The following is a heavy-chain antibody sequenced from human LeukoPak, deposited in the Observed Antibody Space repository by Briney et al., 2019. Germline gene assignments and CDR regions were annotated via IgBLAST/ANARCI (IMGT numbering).Heavy chain of an antibody. CDR1: GFTVSSDY. D-gene: IGHD6-25*01. V-gene: IGHV3-53*01. CDR3: ARESSGYYFDY. CDR2: IYPGGTT. J-gene: IGHJ4*02. Sequence: GGSLRLSCVASGFTVSSDYMSWVRQAPGKGPECVSVIYPGGTTYYADSVKGRFTISRDDSKNTLYLQMHSLRAEDTAVYYCARESSGYYFDYWGQGTLVTVSS.